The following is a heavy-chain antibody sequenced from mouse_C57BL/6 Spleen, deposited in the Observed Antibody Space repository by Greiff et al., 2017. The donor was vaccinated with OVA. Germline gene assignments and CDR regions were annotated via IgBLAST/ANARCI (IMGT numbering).Heavy chain of an antibody. CDR1: GFTFSSYG. V-gene: IGHV5-6*01. CDR3: ARPPYDGYYWYFDV. CDR2: ISSGGSYT. J-gene: IGHJ1*03. D-gene: IGHD2-3*01. Sequence: EVMLVESGGDLVKPGGSLKLSCAASGFTFSSYGMSWVRQTPDKRLEWVATISSGGSYTYYPDSVKGRFTISRDNAKNTLYLQMSSLKSEDTAMYYCARPPYDGYYWYFDVWGTGTTVTVSS.